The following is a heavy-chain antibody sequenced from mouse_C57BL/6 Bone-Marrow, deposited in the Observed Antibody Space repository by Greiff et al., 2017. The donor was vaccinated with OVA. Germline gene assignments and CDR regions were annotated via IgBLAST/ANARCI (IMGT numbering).Heavy chain of an antibody. CDR3: AKGPPWFAY. V-gene: IGHV1-64*01. D-gene: IGHD3-3*01. CDR1: GYTFPSYW. J-gene: IGHJ3*01. CDR2: IHPNSVST. Sequence: QVQLQQPGPELVKPGASVKLSCKASGYTFPSYWMNWVKQRPGQGLEWIGMIHPNSVSTNYNEKFKSKATLTVDKSSCTAYMQLSSLTSEVSSVYYGAKGPPWFAYWGQGTLFTVSA.